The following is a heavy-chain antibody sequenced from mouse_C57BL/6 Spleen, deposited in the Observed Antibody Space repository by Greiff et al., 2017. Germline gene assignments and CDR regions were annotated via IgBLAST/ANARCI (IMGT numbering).Heavy chain of an antibody. CDR3: ARGVLFGY. Sequence: EVKLVESGGGLVKPGGSLKLSCAASGFTFSSYTMSWVRQTPEKRLEWVATISGGGGYTYYPDSVKGRFTIARDNAKNTLYLQMSSLRSEDTALYYCARGVLFGYWGQGTTLTVSA. CDR1: GFTFSSYT. V-gene: IGHV5-9*01. D-gene: IGHD2-14*01. CDR2: ISGGGGYT. J-gene: IGHJ2*01.